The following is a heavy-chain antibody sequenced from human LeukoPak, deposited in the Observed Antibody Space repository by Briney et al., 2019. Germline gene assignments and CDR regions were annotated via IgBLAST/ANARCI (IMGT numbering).Heavy chain of an antibody. J-gene: IGHJ4*02. D-gene: IGHD4-17*01. Sequence: PGGSLRLSCAASGFSFSSYAMSWVRQAPGKGLEWVSGISGSDGSTYYADSVKGRFTISRDNSKNTLYLQMNSLRAEDTAVYYCARGPRAYGDYEDYWGQGTLVTVSS. CDR3: ARGPRAYGDYEDY. V-gene: IGHV3-23*01. CDR2: ISGSDGST. CDR1: GFSFSSYA.